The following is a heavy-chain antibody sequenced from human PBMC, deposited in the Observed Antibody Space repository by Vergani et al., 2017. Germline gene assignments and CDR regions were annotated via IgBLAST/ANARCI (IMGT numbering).Heavy chain of an antibody. CDR1: GGSFSGYY. D-gene: IGHD3-3*01. J-gene: IGHJ5*02. Sequence: QVQLQQWGAGLLKPSETLSLTCAVYGGSFSGYYWSWIRQPPGKGLEWIGEINHSGSTNYNPSLKSRVTISVDTSKNRFSLKLSSVTAADTAVYYCARGTGNDFWSGYYWSGNWFDPWGQGTLVTVSS. V-gene: IGHV4-34*01. CDR3: ARGTGNDFWSGYYWSGNWFDP. CDR2: INHSGST.